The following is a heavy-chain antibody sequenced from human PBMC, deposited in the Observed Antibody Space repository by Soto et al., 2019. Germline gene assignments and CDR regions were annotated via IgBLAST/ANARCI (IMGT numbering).Heavy chain of an antibody. CDR2: ITGSGATA. J-gene: IGHJ1*01. D-gene: IGHD3-10*01. Sequence: EVQLLESGGDSVQPGGSLRLSCAASGFAFRTYAMSWVRQAPGRGLEWVSSITGSGATAFYPDSVRGRFTISRDNSKNTLYLQMNGLRVEDTALYYCAKDRPNYFGSLWAYYEPGGDCWGQGTLVTVSS. V-gene: IGHV3-23*01. CDR1: GFAFRTYA. CDR3: AKDRPNYFGSLWAYYEPGGDC.